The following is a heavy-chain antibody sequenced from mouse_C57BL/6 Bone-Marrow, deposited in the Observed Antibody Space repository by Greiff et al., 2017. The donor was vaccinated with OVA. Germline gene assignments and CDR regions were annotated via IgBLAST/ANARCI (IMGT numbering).Heavy chain of an antibody. V-gene: IGHV1-64*01. D-gene: IGHD1-1*01. CDR3: ARLRRYYFDY. J-gene: IGHJ2*01. CDR1: GYTFTSYW. Sequence: QVHVKQPGAELVKPGASVKLSCKASGYTFTSYWMHWVKQRPGQGLEWIGMIHPNSGSTNYNEKFKSKATLTVDKSSSTAYMQLSSLTSEDSAVYYCARLRRYYFDYWGQGTTLTVSS. CDR2: IHPNSGST.